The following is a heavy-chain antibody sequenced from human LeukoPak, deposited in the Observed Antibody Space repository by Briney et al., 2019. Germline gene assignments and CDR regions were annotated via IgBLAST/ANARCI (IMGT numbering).Heavy chain of an antibody. CDR3: ARDSSSPYDFWSGYDY. V-gene: IGHV4-59*01. CDR1: GGSISSYY. Sequence: SETLSLTCTVSGGSISSYYRSWIRQPPGKGLEWIGYIYYSGSTNYNPSLKSRVTISVDTSKNQFSLKLSSVTAADTAVYYCARDSSSPYDFWSGYDYWGQGTLVTVSS. D-gene: IGHD3-3*01. J-gene: IGHJ4*02. CDR2: IYYSGST.